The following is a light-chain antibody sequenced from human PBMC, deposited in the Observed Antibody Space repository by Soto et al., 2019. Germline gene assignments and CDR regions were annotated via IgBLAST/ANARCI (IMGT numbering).Light chain of an antibody. CDR2: HTS. CDR1: TGTVTSGHY. V-gene: IGLV7-46*01. J-gene: IGLJ3*02. Sequence: QAVVTQEPSLTVSPGGTVTLTCGSSTGTVTSGHYPYWFQQKPGQAPRTLIYHTSNKHSWTPARFSGSLLGGKAALTLSGAQPEDEADYYGLLSNSTAKVFGGGTKVTVL. CDR3: LLSNSTAKV.